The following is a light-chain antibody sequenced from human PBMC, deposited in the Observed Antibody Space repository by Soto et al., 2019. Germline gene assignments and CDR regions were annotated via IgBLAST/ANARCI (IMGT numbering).Light chain of an antibody. J-gene: IGKJ1*01. Sequence: IQITQSPSTLSGSLGDRVTITCRASQTISSWLAWYQQKPGKAPKLLIYKASTLKSGVPSRLRGSRYGTEFTITISSLKNEDFESYYCLQDYGDSWTFGHGTKVDIK. CDR2: KAS. CDR3: LQDYGDSWT. V-gene: IGKV1-5*03. CDR1: QTISSW.